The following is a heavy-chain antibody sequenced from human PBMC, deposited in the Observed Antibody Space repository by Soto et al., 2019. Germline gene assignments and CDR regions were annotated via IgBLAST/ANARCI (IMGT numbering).Heavy chain of an antibody. D-gene: IGHD3-3*01. Sequence: PGESLKISCKGSGYSFTSYWISWVRQMPGKGLEWMGRIDPSDSYTNYSPSFQGHVTISADKSISTAYLQWSSLKASDTAMYYCARQQDYDFWSGYSPLYYYGMGVWGQGTTVTVSS. V-gene: IGHV5-10-1*01. CDR3: ARQQDYDFWSGYSPLYYYGMGV. CDR2: IDPSDSYT. CDR1: GYSFTSYW. J-gene: IGHJ6*02.